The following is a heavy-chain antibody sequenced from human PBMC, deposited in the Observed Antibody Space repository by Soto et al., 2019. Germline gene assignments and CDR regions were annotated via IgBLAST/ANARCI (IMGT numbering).Heavy chain of an antibody. J-gene: IGHJ4*02. V-gene: IGHV1-2*02. CDR1: GYTFTGYY. CDR3: ARDDYGDYDYRGSSDCGY. CDR2: INPNSGGT. Sequence: RASVKVSCKASGYTFTGYYMHWVRQAPGQGLEWMGWINPNSGGTNYAQKFQGRVTMTRDTSISTAYMELSRLRSDDTAVYYCARDDYGDYDYRGSSDCGYWGQGTLVTVSS. D-gene: IGHD4-17*01.